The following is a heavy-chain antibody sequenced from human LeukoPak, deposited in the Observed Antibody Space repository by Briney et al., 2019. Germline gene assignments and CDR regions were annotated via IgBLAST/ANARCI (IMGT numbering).Heavy chain of an antibody. Sequence: GGSLRHSCAASGFTFSSYSMNWVRQAPGKGLEWVSSISSSGSYIYYADSLKGRFTISRDNAENSLYLQMNSLRAEDTAVYFCARDRATPGWGNWYFDLWGRGTLVTVSS. CDR2: ISSSGSYI. V-gene: IGHV3-21*01. CDR1: GFTFSSYS. D-gene: IGHD6-19*01. CDR3: ARDRATPGWGNWYFDL. J-gene: IGHJ2*01.